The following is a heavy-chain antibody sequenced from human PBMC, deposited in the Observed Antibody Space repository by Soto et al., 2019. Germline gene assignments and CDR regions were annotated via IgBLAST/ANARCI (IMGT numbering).Heavy chain of an antibody. V-gene: IGHV3-48*01. CDR2: ISSSSSTI. J-gene: IGHJ4*02. CDR3: AREGTSYCSGGSCYLSYFDY. D-gene: IGHD2-15*01. Sequence: GGSLRLSCAASGFTFSSYSMNWVRQAPGKGLEWVSYISSSSSTIYYADSVKGRFTISRDNAKNSLYLQMNSLRAEDTAVYYCAREGTSYCSGGSCYLSYFDYWGQGTLVTVSS. CDR1: GFTFSSYS.